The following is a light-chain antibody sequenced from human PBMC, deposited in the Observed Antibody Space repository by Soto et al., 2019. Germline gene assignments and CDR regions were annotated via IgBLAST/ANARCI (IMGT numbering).Light chain of an antibody. J-gene: IGKJ3*01. CDR2: WAS. V-gene: IGKV4-1*01. CDR1: QSVLYSSNNKNY. Sequence: DIVMTQSPDSLAASLGERATINCKSSQSVLYSSNNKNYLAWYQQKPGQPPKLLIYWASTRESGVPDRFSGSGSGTDFTLTISSLQAEDVAVYYCQQYYSTPDTFGPGTKVDIK. CDR3: QQYYSTPDT.